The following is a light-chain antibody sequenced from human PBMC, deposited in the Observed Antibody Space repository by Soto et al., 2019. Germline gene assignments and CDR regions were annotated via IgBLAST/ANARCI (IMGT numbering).Light chain of an antibody. V-gene: IGKV3-15*01. CDR2: GAS. CDR1: QNLRSS. CDR3: QQFHYWWT. Sequence: VMTQSPATLSVSPGERATLSCRASQNLRSSLAWYQQKPGQAPRLLIYGASTRATGIPARFSGSGSGTEFTLTISSLQSEDFAFYYCQQFHYWWTFGQGTKVEIK. J-gene: IGKJ1*01.